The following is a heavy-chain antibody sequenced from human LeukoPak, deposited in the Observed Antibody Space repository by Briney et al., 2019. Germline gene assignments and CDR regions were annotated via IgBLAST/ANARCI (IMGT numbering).Heavy chain of an antibody. CDR2: INPNSGGT. J-gene: IGHJ4*02. CDR1: GYTFTGYY. CDR3: ARARIAVAGHFDY. D-gene: IGHD6-19*01. V-gene: IGHV1-2*02. Sequence: ASVKVSCKASGYTFTGYYMHWVRQAPGQGLEWMGWINPNSGGTNYAQKFQGRVTMTRDTSISTAYMELSRLRYDDTAVYYCARARIAVAGHFDYWGQGTLVTVSS.